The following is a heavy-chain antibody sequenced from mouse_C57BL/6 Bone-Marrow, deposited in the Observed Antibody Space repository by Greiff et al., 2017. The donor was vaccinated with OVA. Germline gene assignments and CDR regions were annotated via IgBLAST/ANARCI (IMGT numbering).Heavy chain of an antibody. D-gene: IGHD1-1*01. Sequence: EVQLVESGGGLVKPGGSLKLSCAASGFTFSSYTMSWVRQTPEKRLEWVATISGGGGNTYYPDSVKGRFTISRDNAKNTLYLQLSSLRSEDTALYYCERRHYGSFAWFAYWGRGTLVTVSA. CDR3: ERRHYGSFAWFAY. CDR2: ISGGGGNT. V-gene: IGHV5-9*01. J-gene: IGHJ3*01. CDR1: GFTFSSYT.